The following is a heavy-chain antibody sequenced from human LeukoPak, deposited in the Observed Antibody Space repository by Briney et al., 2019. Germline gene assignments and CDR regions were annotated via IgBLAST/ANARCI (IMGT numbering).Heavy chain of an antibody. D-gene: IGHD6-13*01. V-gene: IGHV4-4*02. Sequence: PSETLSLTCAVSGGSISSSNWWSWVRQPPGKGLEWIGEIYHSGSTNYNPSLKSRVTISADKSRNQFSLKLSSVTAADTAVYYCASSWAGYFDYWGQGTLVTVSS. CDR3: ASSWAGYFDY. CDR1: GGSISSSNW. J-gene: IGHJ4*02. CDR2: IYHSGST.